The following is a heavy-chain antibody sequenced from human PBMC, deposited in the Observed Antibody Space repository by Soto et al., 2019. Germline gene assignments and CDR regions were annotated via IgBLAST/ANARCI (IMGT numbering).Heavy chain of an antibody. Sequence: QVQLVQSGAEVKKPGSSVKVSCKASGGTFSSYTISWVRQAPGQGLEWMGRIIPILGISNYAQKFQGRVTLTADKSTSTAYMELSSLRSEDTAVYYCARDLMTYDFWSGTSENNWFDPWGQGTLVTVSS. V-gene: IGHV1-69*08. CDR2: IIPILGIS. J-gene: IGHJ5*02. CDR3: ARDLMTYDFWSGTSENNWFDP. CDR1: GGTFSSYT. D-gene: IGHD3-3*01.